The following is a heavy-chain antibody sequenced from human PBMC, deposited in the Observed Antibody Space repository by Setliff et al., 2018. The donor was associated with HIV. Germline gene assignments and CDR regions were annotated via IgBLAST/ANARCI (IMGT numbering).Heavy chain of an antibody. V-gene: IGHV1-2*06. D-gene: IGHD3-10*01. CDR1: GYTFTGYF. J-gene: IGHJ6*03. CDR2: INPNSGGT. Sequence: ASVKVSCKASGYTFTGYFIHWVRQAPGQGLEWMGRINPNSGGTNYAQKFQGRVTMTTDTSTNTAYMELKSLRSDDTAVYYCARDGGYYYYMDVWGKGATVTVSS. CDR3: ARDGGYYYYMDV.